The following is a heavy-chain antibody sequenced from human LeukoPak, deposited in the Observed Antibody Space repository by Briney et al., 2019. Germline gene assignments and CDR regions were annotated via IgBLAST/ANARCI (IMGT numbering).Heavy chain of an antibody. Sequence: SVKVSCKASGGTFSSYAISWVRQAPGQGLEWMGGIIAIFGTANYAQKFQGRVTITADKSTSTAYMELSSLRSEDTAVYYCASEVGRRGYSYGVGDWGQGTLVTVSS. CDR1: GGTFSSYA. J-gene: IGHJ4*02. CDR3: ASEVGRRGYSYGVGD. V-gene: IGHV1-69*06. D-gene: IGHD5-18*01. CDR2: IIAIFGTA.